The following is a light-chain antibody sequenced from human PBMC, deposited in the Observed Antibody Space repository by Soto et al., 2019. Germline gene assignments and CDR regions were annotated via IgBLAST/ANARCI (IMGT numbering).Light chain of an antibody. CDR3: QQRSDWHRT. V-gene: IGKV3-11*01. J-gene: IGKJ1*01. Sequence: EIVLTQSPPTLSLSPGERATLSCRASQSVSNYLAWYQHKPGQAPRLLIYDASNRATGIPPRFSGSGSGTDFTLTISSLEPDDFAVYYCQQRSDWHRTFGQGTKVDIK. CDR2: DAS. CDR1: QSVSNY.